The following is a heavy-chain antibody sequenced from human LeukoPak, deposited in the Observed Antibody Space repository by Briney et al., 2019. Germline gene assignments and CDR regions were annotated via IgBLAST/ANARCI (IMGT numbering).Heavy chain of an antibody. V-gene: IGHV3-23*01. D-gene: IGHD4-23*01. J-gene: IGHJ4*02. CDR2: ISVNGGTT. Sequence: PGGSLRLSCAVSGFTLTNHAVTWVRQAPGKGLEWVSSISVNGGTTYYADSVKGRFTISRDSSKNTLYLQMNSLRAEDTAVYYCVKGGGNVRRYFEYWGQGTLVTVSS. CDR3: VKGGGNVRRYFEY. CDR1: GFTLTNHA.